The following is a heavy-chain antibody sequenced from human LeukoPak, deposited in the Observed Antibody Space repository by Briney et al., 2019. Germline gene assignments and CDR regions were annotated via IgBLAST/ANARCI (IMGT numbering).Heavy chain of an antibody. V-gene: IGHV4-39*07. CDR3: ARDRLGRIAAAGTDGWFDP. J-gene: IGHJ5*02. Sequence: SETLSLTCTVSGGSISSSSYYWGWIRQPPGKGLEWIGIIYYSGSTYYNPSLKSRVTISVDTSKNQFSLKLSSVTAADTAVYYCARDRLGRIAAAGTDGWFDPWGQGTLVTVSS. D-gene: IGHD6-13*01. CDR2: IYYSGST. CDR1: GGSISSSSYY.